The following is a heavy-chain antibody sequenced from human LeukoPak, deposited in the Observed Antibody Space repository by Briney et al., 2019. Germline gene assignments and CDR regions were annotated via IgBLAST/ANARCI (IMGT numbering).Heavy chain of an antibody. Sequence: PGGSLRLSCAASGFTFSSYSMNWVRQAPGKGLEWVSSISSSSSYIYYADSAKGRFTISRDNAKNSLYLQMNSLRAEDTAVYYCARGGRPKGYFDYWGQGTLVTVSS. V-gene: IGHV3-21*01. CDR3: ARGGRPKGYFDY. J-gene: IGHJ4*02. CDR2: ISSSSSYI. CDR1: GFTFSSYS.